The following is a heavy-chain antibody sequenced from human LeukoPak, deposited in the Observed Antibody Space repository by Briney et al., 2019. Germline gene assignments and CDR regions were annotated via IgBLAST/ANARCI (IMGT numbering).Heavy chain of an antibody. D-gene: IGHD6-13*01. CDR3: AREACSNIRYYYYYYGMDV. Sequence: PGGSLRLSCAASGFTFGSYWMHWVRQAPGKGLVWVSRINSDGSSTSYADSVKGRFTISRDNAKNTLYLQMNSLRAEDTAVYYCAREACSNIRYYYYYYGMDVWGQGTTVTVSS. J-gene: IGHJ6*02. CDR1: GFTFGSYW. V-gene: IGHV3-74*01. CDR2: INSDGSST.